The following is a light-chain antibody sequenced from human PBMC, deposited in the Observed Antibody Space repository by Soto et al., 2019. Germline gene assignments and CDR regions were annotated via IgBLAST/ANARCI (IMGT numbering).Light chain of an antibody. CDR2: EVS. Sequence: QSVLNQPASVSGSPGQSVTISCTATSSDVENYKLVSWYQQHPGKAPKLIIYEVSKRPSGVSNRFSGSKSANTASLIISGLQPEDEADYYCCSTVPGYVFGTGTKVTVL. CDR3: CSTVPGYV. J-gene: IGLJ1*01. CDR1: SSDVENYKL. V-gene: IGLV2-23*02.